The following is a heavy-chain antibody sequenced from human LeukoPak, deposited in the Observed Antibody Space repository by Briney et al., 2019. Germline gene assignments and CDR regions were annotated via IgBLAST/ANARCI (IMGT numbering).Heavy chain of an antibody. CDR1: GGSISSYY. J-gene: IGHJ2*01. CDR2: IYYSGST. D-gene: IGHD6-19*01. V-gene: IGHV4-59*08. Sequence: SETLSLTCTVSGGSISSYYWSWIRQPPGKGLEWIGYIYYSGSTNYNPSLKSRVTISVDTSKNQFSLKLSSVTAADTAVYYCARLRRHRWLWYFDLWGRGTLVTVSS. CDR3: ARLRRHRWLWYFDL.